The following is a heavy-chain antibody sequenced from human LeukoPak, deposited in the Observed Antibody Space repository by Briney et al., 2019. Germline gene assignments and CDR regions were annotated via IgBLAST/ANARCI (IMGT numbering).Heavy chain of an antibody. CDR2: INPSGGST. Sequence: ASVKVSCKASGYTFTSYYMHWVRQAPGQGLEWMGIINPSGGSTSYAQKFQGRGTMTRDTSTSTVYMELSSLRSEDTAVYYCARARGYSYGYVPGLDYWGQGTLVTVSS. D-gene: IGHD5-18*01. J-gene: IGHJ4*02. CDR3: ARARGYSYGYVPGLDY. V-gene: IGHV1-46*01. CDR1: GYTFTSYY.